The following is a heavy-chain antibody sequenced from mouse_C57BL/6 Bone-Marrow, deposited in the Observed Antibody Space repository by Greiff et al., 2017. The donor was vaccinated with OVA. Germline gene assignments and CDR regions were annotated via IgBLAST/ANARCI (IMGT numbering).Heavy chain of an antibody. V-gene: IGHV14-4*01. CDR2: IDPENGDT. CDR1: GFNIKDDY. CDR3: TTDGYYWFAY. D-gene: IGHD2-3*01. Sequence: EVKLQESGAELVRPGASVKLSCTASGFNIKDDYMHWVKQRPEQGLEWIGWIDPENGDTEYASKFQGKATITADTSSNTAYLQLSSLTSEDTAVYYCTTDGYYWFAYWGQGTLVTVSA. J-gene: IGHJ3*01.